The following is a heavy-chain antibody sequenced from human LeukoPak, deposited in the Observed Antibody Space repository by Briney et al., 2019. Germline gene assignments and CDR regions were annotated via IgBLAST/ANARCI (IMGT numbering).Heavy chain of an antibody. V-gene: IGHV1-18*01. CDR1: GYTFTNHG. D-gene: IGHD6-19*01. Sequence: ASVKVSCKASGYTFTNHGISWVRQAPGQGLEWMGWISAYSTNTNYAQKFQGRVTMTTDTSTSTAYMELRSLRSEDTAVYYCAREYVAGYYYYGMDVWGQGTTVTVSS. J-gene: IGHJ6*02. CDR2: ISAYSTNT. CDR3: AREYVAGYYYYGMDV.